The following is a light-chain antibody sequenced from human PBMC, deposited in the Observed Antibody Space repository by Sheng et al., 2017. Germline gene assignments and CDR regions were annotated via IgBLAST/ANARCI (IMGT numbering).Light chain of an antibody. Sequence: EIVMTQSPATLSVSPGERATLSCRASQSVSSNLAWYQQKPGQAPRTPSSYGASTRATGIPARFSGSGSGTEFTLTISSLQSEDFAVYYCQQYNNWPPEGTFGQGTKVEIK. V-gene: IGKV3-15*01. CDR3: QQYNNWPPEGT. CDR1: QSVSSN. J-gene: IGKJ1*01. CDR2: GAS.